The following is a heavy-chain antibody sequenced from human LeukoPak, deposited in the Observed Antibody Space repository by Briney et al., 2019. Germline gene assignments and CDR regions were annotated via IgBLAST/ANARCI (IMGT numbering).Heavy chain of an antibody. V-gene: IGHV3-74*01. D-gene: IGHD3-3*01. CDR3: ARASDYDFWSGYSHSNWFDP. J-gene: IGHJ5*02. CDR1: GFTFSSYW. Sequence: GGSPRLSCAASGFTFSSYWMHWVRQAPGKGLVWVPRINSDGSSTSYADSVKGRFTISRDNAKNTLYLQMNSLRAEDTAVYYCARASDYDFWSGYSHSNWFDPWGQGTLVTVSS. CDR2: INSDGSST.